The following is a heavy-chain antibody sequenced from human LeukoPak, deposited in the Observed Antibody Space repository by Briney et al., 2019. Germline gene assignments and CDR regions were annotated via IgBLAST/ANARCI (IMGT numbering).Heavy chain of an antibody. Sequence: GASVKVSCKASGYTFTSYDINWVRQATGQGLEWMGWMNPNSGNTNYAQKLQGRVTMTTDTSTSTAYMELRSLRSDDTAVYYCARELGYSYSGSYYLVWGQGTLVTVSS. CDR3: ARELGYSYSGSYYLV. V-gene: IGHV1-18*01. CDR2: MNPNSGNT. CDR1: GYTFTSYD. D-gene: IGHD1-26*01. J-gene: IGHJ4*02.